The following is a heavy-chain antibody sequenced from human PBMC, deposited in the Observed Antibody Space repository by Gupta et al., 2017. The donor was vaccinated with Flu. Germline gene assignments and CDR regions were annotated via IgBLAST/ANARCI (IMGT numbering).Heavy chain of an antibody. D-gene: IGHD4-23*01. J-gene: IGHJ4*02. Sequence: QVQLVQSGAAVKKPGSSVKVSCKASGGTFSSYTIRWVRQAPGQGLEWMGRIIPILGIANYAQKFQGRVTITADKSTSTAYMELSSLRSEDTAVYYCARDYGGNSGGNYWGQGTLVTVSS. CDR2: IIPILGIA. CDR1: GGTFSSYT. CDR3: ARDYGGNSGGNY. V-gene: IGHV1-69*08.